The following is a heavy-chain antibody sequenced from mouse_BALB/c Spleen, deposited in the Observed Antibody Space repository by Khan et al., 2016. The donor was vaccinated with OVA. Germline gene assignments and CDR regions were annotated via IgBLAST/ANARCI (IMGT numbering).Heavy chain of an antibody. CDR2: INPHIGET. J-gene: IGHJ2*01. Sequence: EVQLQQSGPELVKPGASVKISCKASGYSFTGYFMNWVMQSHGKSLEWIGRINPHIGETFYNQKFKGKATLTVDESSSTVYMELRSLASEDSAVYYCARKNGSDFDDWGQGTTLTVSS. D-gene: IGHD1-1*01. V-gene: IGHV1-20*02. CDR3: ARKNGSDFDD. CDR1: GYSFTGYF.